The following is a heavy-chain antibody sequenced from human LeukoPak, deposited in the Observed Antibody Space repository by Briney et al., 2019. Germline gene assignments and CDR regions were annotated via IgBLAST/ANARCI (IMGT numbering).Heavy chain of an antibody. CDR1: GYTFTSYG. V-gene: IGHV1-18*01. CDR2: ISAYNGNT. CDR3: ARDSTETYYYDSSGRGAFDY. D-gene: IGHD3-22*01. J-gene: IGHJ4*02. Sequence: ASVKVSCKASGYTFTSYGISWVRQAPGQGLEWMGWISAYNGNTNYAQKLQGRVTMTTDTSTSTAYMELRSLRSDDTAVYYCARDSTETYYYDSSGRGAFDYWGQGTLVTVPS.